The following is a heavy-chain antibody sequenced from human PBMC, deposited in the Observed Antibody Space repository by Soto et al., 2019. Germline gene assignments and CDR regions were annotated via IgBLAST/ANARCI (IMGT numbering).Heavy chain of an antibody. CDR3: TSDTFGLRDT. Sequence: MQMVESGGGSVQPGGPLRLSCAASGFPFSHYWMYWVRQTPGKGLVWVSRINPAGTITNYADSVEGRFTISRDNADSALFLQMNSLSAEDTAIYYCTSDTFGLRDTWGQGTLVTVSS. CDR2: INPAGTIT. CDR1: GFPFSHYW. J-gene: IGHJ5*02. D-gene: IGHD3-16*01. V-gene: IGHV3-74*01.